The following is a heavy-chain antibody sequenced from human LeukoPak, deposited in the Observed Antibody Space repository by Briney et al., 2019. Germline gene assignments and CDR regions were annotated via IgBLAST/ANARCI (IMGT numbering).Heavy chain of an antibody. CDR2: VSGGGDVT. J-gene: IGHJ4*02. CDR3: ARLSGTSGTTSRVLHF. V-gene: IGHV3-23*01. D-gene: IGHD1-1*01. CDR1: GFTFTTYA. Sequence: GGSLRLSCAASGFTFTTYAMIWVRRAPGRGLEWVSAVSGGGDVTYYADSVKGRFTISRDNSENTVSLQLNSLRAEDTAVYYCARLSGTSGTTSRVLHFWGQGALVTDAS.